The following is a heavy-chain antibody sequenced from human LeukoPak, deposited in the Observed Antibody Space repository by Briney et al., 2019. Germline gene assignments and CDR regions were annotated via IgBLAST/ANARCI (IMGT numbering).Heavy chain of an antibody. CDR2: IKQDGSEK. Sequence: GGSLRLSCAASGFTFSNAWMSWVRQAPGKGLEWVANIKQDGSEKYYVDSVKGRFTVSRDNAENSLYLQMNSLRAEDTAVYYCARLTSGVTTFVYWGQGTLVTVSS. CDR3: ARLTSGVTTFVY. CDR1: GFTFSNAW. D-gene: IGHD1-1*01. V-gene: IGHV3-7*01. J-gene: IGHJ4*02.